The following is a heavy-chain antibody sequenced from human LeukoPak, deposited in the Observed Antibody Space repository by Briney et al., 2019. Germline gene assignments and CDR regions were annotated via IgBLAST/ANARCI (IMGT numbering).Heavy chain of an antibody. J-gene: IGHJ4*02. CDR3: ARGHRQQLAFDY. CDR1: GGSISSGGYS. V-gene: IGHV4-30-4*07. D-gene: IGHD6-13*01. Sequence: PSETLSLTCAVSGGSISSGGYSWSWIRQPPGKGLEWIGYIYYSGSTNYNPSLKSRVTISVDTSKNQFSLKLSSVTAADTAVYYCARGHRQQLAFDYWGQGTLVTVSS. CDR2: IYYSGST.